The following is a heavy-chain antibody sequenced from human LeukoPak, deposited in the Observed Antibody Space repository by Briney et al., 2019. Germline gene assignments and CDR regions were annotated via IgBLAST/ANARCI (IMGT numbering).Heavy chain of an antibody. CDR3: AREGSGTYYFDY. D-gene: IGHD1-26*01. CDR2: IFPNSGGT. V-gene: IGHV1-2*02. J-gene: IGHJ4*02. Sequence: ASVKVSCKASGGTFSSYAISWVRQAPGQGLEWMGWIFPNSGGTNYAQKFQGRVTMTMDTSISTAYMELSRLRSDDTAVYYCAREGSGTYYFDYWGQGTLVTVSS. CDR1: GGTFSSYA.